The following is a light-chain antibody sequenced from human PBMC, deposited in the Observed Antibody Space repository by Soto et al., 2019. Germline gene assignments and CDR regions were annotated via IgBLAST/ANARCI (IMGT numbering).Light chain of an antibody. J-gene: IGKJ4*01. Sequence: DIVMTQSPDSLAVSLGERATINCKSSQSVLSTSNNKNYLAWHQQKPGQPPKLLMYWASSRESGVPDRFSGSGSGTHFTLTISSLQAEDVAVYYCQQYYSAPLTFGGGTKVEIK. CDR1: QSVLSTSNNKNY. CDR2: WAS. CDR3: QQYYSAPLT. V-gene: IGKV4-1*01.